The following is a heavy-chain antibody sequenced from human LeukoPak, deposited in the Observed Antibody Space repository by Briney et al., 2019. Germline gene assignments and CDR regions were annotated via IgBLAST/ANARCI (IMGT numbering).Heavy chain of an antibody. Sequence: SETLSLTCSISGDSIISSYFWSWIRQPAGKGLQWIGRIYSSGTTNYNPSLQSRATMSVDTSKNQFPLKLSSVTAADTAVYYCARAPIEVADTSAFDIWGQGTLVTVSS. CDR2: IYSSGTT. V-gene: IGHV4-4*07. CDR3: ARAPIEVADTSAFDI. CDR1: GDSIISSYF. D-gene: IGHD6-19*01. J-gene: IGHJ3*02.